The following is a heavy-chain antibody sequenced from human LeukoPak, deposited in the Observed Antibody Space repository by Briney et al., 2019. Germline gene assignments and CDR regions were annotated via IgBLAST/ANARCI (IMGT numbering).Heavy chain of an antibody. D-gene: IGHD3-3*01. J-gene: IGHJ6*02. V-gene: IGHV3-53*01. CDR2: IYSGGST. Sequence: GGSLRLSCEASGFTFSSNYMSWVRQAPGKGLEWVSVIYSGGSTYYADSVKGRFTISRDNSKNTLYLQMNSLRAEDTAVYYCARMYYDFWSGYYSYYYGMDVWGQGTTVTVSS. CDR1: GFTFSSNY. CDR3: ARMYYDFWSGYYSYYYGMDV.